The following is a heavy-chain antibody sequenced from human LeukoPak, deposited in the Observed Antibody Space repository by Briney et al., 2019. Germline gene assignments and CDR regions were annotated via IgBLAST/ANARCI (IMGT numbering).Heavy chain of an antibody. V-gene: IGHV4-34*01. CDR3: ARATYCSGDSCYSGIFDY. J-gene: IGHJ4*02. CDR1: GGSFSGYY. D-gene: IGHD2-15*01. Sequence: SETLSLTCAVYGGSFSGYYWTWIRQPPRKGLEWIGEINHSGSTNYNPSLKSRVTISVDTSKNQFSLKLSSVTAADTAVYYCARATYCSGDSCYSGIFDYWGQGTLVTVSS. CDR2: INHSGST.